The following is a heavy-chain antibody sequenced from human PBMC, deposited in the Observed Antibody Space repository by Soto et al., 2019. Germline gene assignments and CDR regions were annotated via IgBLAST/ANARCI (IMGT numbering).Heavy chain of an antibody. Sequence: GGSLRLSCAASGFTLGSYWMCWVRQAPGKGLEWVANIRQDGSQKYYMDSVKGRFTISRDNAQNSLYLQMNSLRAEDTALYYCARVTHWDYRADYYYYMDVWGKGTTVTVSS. CDR3: ARVTHWDYRADYYYYMDV. CDR2: IRQDGSQK. V-gene: IGHV3-7*01. J-gene: IGHJ6*03. D-gene: IGHD3-10*01. CDR1: GFTLGSYW.